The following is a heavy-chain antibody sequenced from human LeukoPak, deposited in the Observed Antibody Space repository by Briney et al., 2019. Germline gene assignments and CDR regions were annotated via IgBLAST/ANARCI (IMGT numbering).Heavy chain of an antibody. Sequence: SETLSLTCTVSGGSISSYYWSWIRQPPGKGLEWIGYIYYSGSTNYNPSLKSRVTISVDTSKNQFSLKLSSVTAADTAVYYCAREKSGATRYFDYYYYYMDVWGKGTTVTVSS. J-gene: IGHJ6*03. V-gene: IGHV4-59*01. CDR1: GGSISSYY. CDR2: IYYSGST. D-gene: IGHD3-9*01. CDR3: AREKSGATRYFDYYYYYMDV.